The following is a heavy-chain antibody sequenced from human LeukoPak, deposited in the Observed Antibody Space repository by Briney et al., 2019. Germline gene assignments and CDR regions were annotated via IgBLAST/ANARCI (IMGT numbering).Heavy chain of an antibody. Sequence: TGRSLRLYCAASGFTFSSYGMHWVRQAPGKGLEWVAVIWYDGSNKYYADSVKGRFTISRDNSKNTLYLQMNSLRAEDTAVYYCAKVYYDYGDSNDAFDIWGQGTMVTVSS. J-gene: IGHJ3*02. CDR3: AKVYYDYGDSNDAFDI. CDR2: IWYDGSNK. D-gene: IGHD4-17*01. V-gene: IGHV3-33*06. CDR1: GFTFSSYG.